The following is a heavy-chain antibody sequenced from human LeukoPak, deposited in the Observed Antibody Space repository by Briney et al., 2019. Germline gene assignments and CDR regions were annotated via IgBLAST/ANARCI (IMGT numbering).Heavy chain of an antibody. Sequence: GGSLRLSCAAAGFTFSSYSINWVRQAPGKGLEWVSYISSSSSSTIYYADSVKGRFTISRDNAKNSLYLHMNSLRDEDTAVYYCARDNQSEYFDYWGQGTLVTVSS. V-gene: IGHV3-48*02. CDR2: ISSSSSSTI. J-gene: IGHJ4*02. D-gene: IGHD1-14*01. CDR1: GFTFSSYS. CDR3: ARDNQSEYFDY.